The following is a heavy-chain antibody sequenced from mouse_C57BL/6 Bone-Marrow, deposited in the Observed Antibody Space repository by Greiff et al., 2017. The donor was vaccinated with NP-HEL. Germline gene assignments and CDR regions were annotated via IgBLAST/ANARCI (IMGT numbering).Heavy chain of an antibody. CDR2: ISDGGSYT. CDR1: GFTFSSYA. J-gene: IGHJ4*01. Sequence: EVKLMESGGGLVKPGGSLKLSCAASGFTFSSYAMSWVRQTPEKRLEWVATISDGGSYTYYLANVKGRFTISRDNAKNNLYLQMSHLKSEDTAMYYCAREGITTCYYAMDYWGQGTSVTVSS. V-gene: IGHV5-4*01. CDR3: AREGITTCYYAMDY. D-gene: IGHD2-4*01.